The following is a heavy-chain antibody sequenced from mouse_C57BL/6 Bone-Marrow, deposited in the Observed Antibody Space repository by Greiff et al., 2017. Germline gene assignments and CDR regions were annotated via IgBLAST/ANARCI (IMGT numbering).Heavy chain of an antibody. CDR2: ISSGGSYT. J-gene: IGHJ3*01. D-gene: IGHD2-3*01. CDR1: GFTFSSYG. CDR3: ASLYDGYTTGAY. V-gene: IGHV5-6*02. Sequence: DVMLVESGGDLVKPGGSLKLSCAASGFTFSSYGMSWVRQTPDKRLEWVATISSGGSYTYYPDSVKGRFTISRDNAKNTLYLQMSSLKSEDTAMYYCASLYDGYTTGAYWGQWTLVTVSA.